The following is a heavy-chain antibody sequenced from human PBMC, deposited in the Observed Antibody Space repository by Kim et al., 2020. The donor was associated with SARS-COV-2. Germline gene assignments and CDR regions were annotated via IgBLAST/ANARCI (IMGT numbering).Heavy chain of an antibody. CDR3: TRGLPGADDAFDI. V-gene: IGHV3-49*02. Sequence: YAASVKGRFTISRDDSKSIAYLQMNSLKTEDTAVYYCTRGLPGADDAFDIWGQGTMVTVSS. J-gene: IGHJ3*02. D-gene: IGHD6-19*01.